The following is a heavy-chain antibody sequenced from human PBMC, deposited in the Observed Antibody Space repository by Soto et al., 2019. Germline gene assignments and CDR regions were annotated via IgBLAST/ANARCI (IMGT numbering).Heavy chain of an antibody. J-gene: IGHJ6*02. CDR1: GFTFSSYG. D-gene: IGHD3-10*01. V-gene: IGHV3-30*18. Sequence: GSLRLSCAASGFTFSSYGMHWVRQAPGKGLEWEAVISYDGSNKYYADSVKGRFTISRDNSKNTLYLQMNSLRAEDTAVYYCAKGSRITMVRGVKGMDVWGQGTTVTVSS. CDR2: ISYDGSNK. CDR3: AKGSRITMVRGVKGMDV.